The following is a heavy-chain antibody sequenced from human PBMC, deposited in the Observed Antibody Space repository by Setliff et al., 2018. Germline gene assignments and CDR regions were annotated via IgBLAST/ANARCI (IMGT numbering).Heavy chain of an antibody. Sequence: GGSLRLSCAASGFTFHDYAMHWVRQAPGKGLEWVSGITGNSDRIAYADSLKGRFTISRDNTENSLYLQMNSLRPEDTAVYYCARGGDYCGGECYIPPPDSYWGQGTLVTVSS. J-gene: IGHJ4*02. CDR3: ARGGDYCGGECYIPPPDSY. V-gene: IGHV3-9*01. D-gene: IGHD2-21*01. CDR1: GFTFHDYA. CDR2: ITGNSDRI.